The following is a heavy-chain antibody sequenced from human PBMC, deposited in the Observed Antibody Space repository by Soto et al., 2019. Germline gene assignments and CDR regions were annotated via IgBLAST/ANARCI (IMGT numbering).Heavy chain of an antibody. CDR1: GFTFSSYG. V-gene: IGHV3-33*06. CDR2: IWYDGSNK. CDR3: AKRITHSSPPVDY. Sequence: GGSLRLSCAASGFTFSSYGMHWVRQAPGKGLEWVAVIWYDGSNKYYADSVKGRFTISRDNSKNTLYLQMNSLRAEDTAVYYCAKRITHSSPPVDYWGQGTLVTVSS. J-gene: IGHJ4*02. D-gene: IGHD6-13*01.